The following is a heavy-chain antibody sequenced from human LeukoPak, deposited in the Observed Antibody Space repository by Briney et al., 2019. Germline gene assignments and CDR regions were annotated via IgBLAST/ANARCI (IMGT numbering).Heavy chain of an antibody. CDR1: GFTFSGYS. CDR3: AKMIGNGRGNWFDP. D-gene: IGHD3-22*01. Sequence: PGGSLRLSCTASGFTFSGYSMNWIRQAPGKGLEWVSSFGTRSTSIYHAGSVKGRFAISRDNAKNSLYLQMNSLRAEDTAVYYCAKMIGNGRGNWFDPWGQGTLVTVSS. CDR2: FGTRSTSI. V-gene: IGHV3-21*04. J-gene: IGHJ5*02.